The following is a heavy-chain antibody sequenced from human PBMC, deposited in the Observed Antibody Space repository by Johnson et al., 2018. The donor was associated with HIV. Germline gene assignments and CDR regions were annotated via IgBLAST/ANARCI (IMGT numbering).Heavy chain of an antibody. D-gene: IGHD3-9*01. CDR3: ASLDDILSGHYLGVDAFDI. Sequence: QVQLVESGGGVVQPGRSLRLSCAASGFTFSSYAMHWVRQAPGKGLEWVAVISYDGSNKYYAKSVTGRFTISRDNSKNTPYLQMNSLTSDDTAVYYCASLDDILSGHYLGVDAFDIWGQGTMVTVSS. CDR2: ISYDGSNK. CDR1: GFTFSSYA. V-gene: IGHV3-30-3*01. J-gene: IGHJ3*02.